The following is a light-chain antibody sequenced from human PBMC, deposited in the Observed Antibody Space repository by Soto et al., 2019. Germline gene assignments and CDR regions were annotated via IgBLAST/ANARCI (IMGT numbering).Light chain of an antibody. Sequence: EVVLTQSPVTLSLSPGQRATLSCRASQSFRGLLAWYQQKPGQAPRLLIYDAYNRATGIPARFSGSGSGTEFTLTISSLQSEDFAVYYCQQYNNWPPETFGQGTKVDIK. CDR2: DAY. CDR3: QQYNNWPPET. V-gene: IGKV3-15*01. CDR1: QSFRGL. J-gene: IGKJ1*01.